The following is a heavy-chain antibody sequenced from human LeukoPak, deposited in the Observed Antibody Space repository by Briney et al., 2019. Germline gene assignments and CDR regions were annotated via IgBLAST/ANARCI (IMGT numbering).Heavy chain of an antibody. V-gene: IGHV4-61*01. Sequence: PSETLSLTCTVSGGSISTSSYYWGWIRQPPGKGLEWIGYVYYSGSTNYNPSLKSRVTISVDTSKNQFSLKLTSVTAADTAVYYCARDAKPDSYNWFDPWGQGTLVTVSS. CDR2: VYYSGST. D-gene: IGHD5-18*01. CDR3: ARDAKPDSYNWFDP. J-gene: IGHJ5*02. CDR1: GGSISTSSYY.